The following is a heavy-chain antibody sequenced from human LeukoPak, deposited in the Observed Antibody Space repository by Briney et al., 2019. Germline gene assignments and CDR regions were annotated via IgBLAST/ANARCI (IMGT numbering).Heavy chain of an antibody. Sequence: VASVKLSCKASGYTFTEYYMHWVRQAPGQGLEWMGWINPNSGGTNYAQKFQGRVTMTRDTSISTAYMELSRLRSDDTAVYYCARGPMGYGGNSYFDYWGQGTLVTVSS. J-gene: IGHJ4*02. CDR2: INPNSGGT. V-gene: IGHV1-2*02. D-gene: IGHD4-23*01. CDR3: ARGPMGYGGNSYFDY. CDR1: GYTFTEYY.